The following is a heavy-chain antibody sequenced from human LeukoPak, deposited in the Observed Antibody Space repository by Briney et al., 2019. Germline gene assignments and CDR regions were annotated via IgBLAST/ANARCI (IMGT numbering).Heavy chain of an antibody. CDR1: GGTFSSYT. J-gene: IGHJ4*02. Sequence: AASVKVSCTASGGTFSSYTISGVRQAPGQRLEWMGRIIPILGIANYAQKFQGRVTINADKSKSTAYIELSSLRYEDTAVYYCARVRYNWNYAHDYWGQGTLVTVSS. CDR2: IIPILGIA. CDR3: ARVRYNWNYAHDY. V-gene: IGHV1-69*02. D-gene: IGHD1-7*01.